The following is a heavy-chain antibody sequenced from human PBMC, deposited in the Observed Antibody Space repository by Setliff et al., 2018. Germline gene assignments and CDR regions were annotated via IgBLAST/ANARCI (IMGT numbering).Heavy chain of an antibody. D-gene: IGHD3-10*01. V-gene: IGHV4-59*08. CDR2: IYDTGST. CDR1: DGSISNAY. CDR3: ARHGPTRTDSWFDSFDV. Sequence: PSETLSLTCTVSDGSISNAYWSWIRQSPGKGLEWIGYIYDTGSTNSDPSLKSRVTMSVDTSKNQVSLKMTSVTAADTAVCYCARHGPTRTDSWFDSFDVWGQGTKVTVSS. J-gene: IGHJ3*01.